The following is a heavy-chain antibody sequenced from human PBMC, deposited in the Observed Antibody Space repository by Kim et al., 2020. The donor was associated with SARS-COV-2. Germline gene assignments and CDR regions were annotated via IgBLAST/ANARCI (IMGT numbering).Heavy chain of an antibody. Sequence: FGTANYAQKFQGRVTITADESTSTAYMELSSLRSEDTAVYYCAEVGATDYWGQGTLVTVSS. D-gene: IGHD1-26*01. J-gene: IGHJ4*02. CDR2: FGTA. CDR3: AEVGATDY. V-gene: IGHV1-69*01.